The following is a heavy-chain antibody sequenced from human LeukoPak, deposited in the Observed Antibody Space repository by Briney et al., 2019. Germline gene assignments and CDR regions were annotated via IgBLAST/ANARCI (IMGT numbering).Heavy chain of an antibody. V-gene: IGHV1-18*01. CDR1: GYTFTSYG. D-gene: IGHD3-10*01. CDR3: ARWGYFGSGSENRWRVWFDP. J-gene: IGHJ5*02. Sequence: ASVKVSCKASGYTFTSYGISWVRQAPGQGLEWLGWISAYNGNTNYAQKLQGRVTMTTDTSTSTAYMELRSLRSDDTAVYYCARWGYFGSGSENRWRVWFDPWGQGTLVTVSS. CDR2: ISAYNGNT.